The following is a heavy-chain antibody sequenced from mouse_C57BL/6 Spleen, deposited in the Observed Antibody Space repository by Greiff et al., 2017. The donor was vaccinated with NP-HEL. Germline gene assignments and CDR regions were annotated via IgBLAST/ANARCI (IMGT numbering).Heavy chain of an antibody. J-gene: IGHJ3*01. Sequence: EVQLQQSGAELVRPGASVKLSCTASGFNIKDYYMHWVKQRPEQGLEWIGWIDPENGDTEYASKFQGKATITADTSSNTAYLQLSSLTSEDTAVYYCTTDTSLAFSGQGTLVTVSA. V-gene: IGHV14-4*01. CDR3: TTDTSLAF. CDR2: IDPENGDT. D-gene: IGHD1-1*01. CDR1: GFNIKDYY.